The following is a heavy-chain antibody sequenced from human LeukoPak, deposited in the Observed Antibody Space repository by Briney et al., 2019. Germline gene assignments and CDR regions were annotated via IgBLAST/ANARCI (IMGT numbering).Heavy chain of an antibody. J-gene: IGHJ4*02. CDR2: IYSSGTT. Sequence: SETLSLTCTVSGGSISNYYWSWIRQPAGKGLEWIGRIYSSGTTIYNPSLKSRVTMSVDTSKNQFSLKLTSVTAADTGVYYCARGSSHFDKWGQGTLVTVSS. CDR3: ARGSSHFDK. V-gene: IGHV4-4*07. CDR1: GGSISNYY.